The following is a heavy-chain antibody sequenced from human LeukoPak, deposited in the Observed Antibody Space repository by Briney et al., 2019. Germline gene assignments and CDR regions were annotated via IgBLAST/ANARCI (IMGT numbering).Heavy chain of an antibody. CDR3: ARANSGYELDY. CDR2: INHSGST. CDR1: GGSISSYY. D-gene: IGHD5-12*01. Sequence: SETLSLTCTVSGGSISSYYWSWIRQPPGKGLEWIGEINHSGSTNYNPSLKSRVTISVDTSKNQFSLKLSSVTAADTAVYYCARANSGYELDYWGQGTLVTVSS. V-gene: IGHV4-34*01. J-gene: IGHJ4*02.